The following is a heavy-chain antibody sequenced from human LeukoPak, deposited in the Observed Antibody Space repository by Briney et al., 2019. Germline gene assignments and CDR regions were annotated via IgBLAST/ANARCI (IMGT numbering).Heavy chain of an antibody. V-gene: IGHV3-23*01. CDR2: ISGSGGST. J-gene: IGHJ4*02. CDR3: AKGPGTMVRGVISRGGGY. CDR1: GFTFSSYA. D-gene: IGHD3-10*01. Sequence: GGSLRLSCAASGFTFSSYAMSWVRQAPGKGLEWVSAISGSGGSTCYADSVKGRFTISRDNSKNTLYLQMNSLRAEDTAVYYCAKGPGTMVRGVISRGGGYWGQGTLVTVSS.